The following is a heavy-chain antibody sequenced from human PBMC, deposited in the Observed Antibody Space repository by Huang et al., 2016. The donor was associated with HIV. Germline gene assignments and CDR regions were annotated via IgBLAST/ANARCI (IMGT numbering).Heavy chain of an antibody. V-gene: IGHV1-18*04. D-gene: IGHD3-22*01. CDR1: GYTFTNYG. CDR3: ARVYYYDSSGYYGFSFYYGMDV. J-gene: IGHJ6*02. Sequence: QVQLVQSGAEVKKPGASVKVSCKPSGYTFTNYGISWVRQAPGQGLEWMGRISTHDGHPNYAQKFQGRVTMTTDTSTSTAYMELRSLRSDDTAVYYCARVYYYDSSGYYGFSFYYGMDVWGQGTTVTVSS. CDR2: ISTHDGHP.